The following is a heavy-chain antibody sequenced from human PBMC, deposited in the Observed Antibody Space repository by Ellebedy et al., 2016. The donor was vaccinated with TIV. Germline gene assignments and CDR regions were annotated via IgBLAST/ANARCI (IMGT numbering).Heavy chain of an antibody. CDR2: IRYDGSNT. CDR3: AKAPQGVAGIYYFDS. Sequence: PGGSLRLSCAASGFSFSSYGMHWVRQAPGKGLEWGAFIRYDGSNTYSAASVKGRFTISRDDSQSTLYLQMNSLTTDDTAVYYCAKAPQGVAGIYYFDSWGQGTLVTVSS. J-gene: IGHJ4*02. CDR1: GFSFSSYG. D-gene: IGHD6-19*01. V-gene: IGHV3-30*02.